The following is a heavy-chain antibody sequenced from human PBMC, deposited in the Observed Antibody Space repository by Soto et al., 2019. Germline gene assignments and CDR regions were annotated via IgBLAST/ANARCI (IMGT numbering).Heavy chain of an antibody. CDR1: GYSFTSYW. Sequence: VQLVQSGAEVKKPGESLKISCKGYGYSFTSYWIGWLRQMPGKGLEWMGIIYPGDSDNRYSPSFQGQVTNSADKSISTAYLQWSSLKASDTAMYYCARLEGQPLTYYYYYMYVWGKGTTVTVSS. CDR3: ARLEGQPLTYYYYYMYV. V-gene: IGHV5-51*03. J-gene: IGHJ6*03. CDR2: IYPGDSDN. D-gene: IGHD6-13*01.